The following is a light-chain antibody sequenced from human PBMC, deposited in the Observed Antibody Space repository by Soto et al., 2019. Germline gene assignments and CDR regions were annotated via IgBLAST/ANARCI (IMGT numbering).Light chain of an antibody. J-gene: IGLJ2*01. CDR3: SSFAGGTNVL. CDR2: EVS. CDR1: SSDVGGYNF. Sequence: QSALTQPPSASGSPGQSVTISCTGTSSDVGGYNFVSWYQQHPGKAPKLLIYEVSKRPSGVPDRFSGSKSDNTASLTVSGLQAEDEADYYCSSFAGGTNVLFGGGTKLTVL. V-gene: IGLV2-8*01.